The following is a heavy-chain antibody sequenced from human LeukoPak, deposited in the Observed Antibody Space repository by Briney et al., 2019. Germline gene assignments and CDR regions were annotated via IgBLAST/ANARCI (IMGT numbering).Heavy chain of an antibody. J-gene: IGHJ4*02. D-gene: IGHD6-19*01. CDR3: AGEAVAGLQTDY. V-gene: IGHV4-59*08. CDR2: IYYSGST. CDR1: GGSISSYY. Sequence: SETLSLACTVSGGSISSYYWSWIRQPPGKGLEWIGYIYYSGSTNYNPSLKSRVTISVDTSKNQFSLKLSSVTAADTAVYYCAGEAVAGLQTDYWGQGTLVTVSS.